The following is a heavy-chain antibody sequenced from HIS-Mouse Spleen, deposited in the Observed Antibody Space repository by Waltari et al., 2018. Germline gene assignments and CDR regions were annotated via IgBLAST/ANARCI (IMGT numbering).Heavy chain of an antibody. CDR2: IYYSGST. CDR3: AREIPYSSSWYDWYFDL. D-gene: IGHD6-13*01. J-gene: IGHJ2*01. Sequence: QLQLQESGPGLVKPSETLSLTCTVPGCSISSSCYYWGWIRQPPGKGLEWIGSIYYSGSTYYNPSLKSRVTISVDTSKNQFSLKLSSVTAADTAVYYCAREIPYSSSWYDWYFDLWGRGTLVTVSS. V-gene: IGHV4-39*07. CDR1: GCSISSSCYY.